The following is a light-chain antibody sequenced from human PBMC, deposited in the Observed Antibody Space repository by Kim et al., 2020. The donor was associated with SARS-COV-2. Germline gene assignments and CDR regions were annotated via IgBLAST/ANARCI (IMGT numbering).Light chain of an antibody. J-gene: IGLJ2*01. CDR3: NSRDSSGSPVV. CDR1: NFRSYY. V-gene: IGLV3-19*01. Sequence: ALGQTVTITCQGDNFRSYYASWYQQKPGQAPVLVIYGKNNRPSGIPDRFSGSSSGNTASLTITGAQAEDEADYYCNSRDSSGSPVVFGGGTKVTVL. CDR2: GKN.